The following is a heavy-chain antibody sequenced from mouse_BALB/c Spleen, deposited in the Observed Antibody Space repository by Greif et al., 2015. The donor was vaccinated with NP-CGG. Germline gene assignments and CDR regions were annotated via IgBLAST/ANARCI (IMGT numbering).Heavy chain of an antibody. Sequence: QVQLKESGAELVRPGSSVKISCKASGYAFSSYWMNWVKQRPGQGLEWIGQIYPGDGDTNYNGKFKGKATLTADKSSSTAYIQLSSLTSEDSAVYFCARYDYDYYAMDYWGQGTSVTVSS. D-gene: IGHD2-4*01. J-gene: IGHJ4*01. CDR2: IYPGDGDT. CDR1: GYAFSSYW. V-gene: IGHV1-80*01. CDR3: ARYDYDYYAMDY.